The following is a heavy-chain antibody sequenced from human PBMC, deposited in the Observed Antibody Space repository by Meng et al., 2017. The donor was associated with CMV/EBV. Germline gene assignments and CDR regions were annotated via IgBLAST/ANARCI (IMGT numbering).Heavy chain of an antibody. CDR2: ISYDGYSK. D-gene: IGHD2-2*01. Sequence: SAFTFSSHAMRCVRQAPGKGLEWVAVISYDGYSKYYADSVKGRFTISRDKSKNTLYLQMNSLRAEDTAVYYCARDRCSSIICHVDYWGQGTLVTVSS. CDR3: ARDRCSSIICHVDY. CDR1: AFTFSSHA. J-gene: IGHJ4*02. V-gene: IGHV3-30*04.